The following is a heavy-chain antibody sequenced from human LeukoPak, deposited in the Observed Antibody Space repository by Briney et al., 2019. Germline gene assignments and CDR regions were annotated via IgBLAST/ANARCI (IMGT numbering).Heavy chain of an antibody. Sequence: GSLRLSCAASGFTFRSYWMSWVRQAPGKGLEWVANINQDGSEKYYVDSVKGRFTISRDNAENSLYLQMNSLRVEDTAVYYCANAYSGSSDYWGQGTLVTVSS. D-gene: IGHD1-26*01. J-gene: IGHJ4*02. CDR3: ANAYSGSSDY. CDR2: INQDGSEK. CDR1: GFTFRSYW. V-gene: IGHV3-7*01.